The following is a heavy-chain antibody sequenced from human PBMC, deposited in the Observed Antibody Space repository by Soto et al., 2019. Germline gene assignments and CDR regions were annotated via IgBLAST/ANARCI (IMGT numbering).Heavy chain of an antibody. CDR3: ARSTTCSYYYYGMDV. Sequence: SETLSLTCTVSGGSISSSSYYWGWIRQPPGKGLEWIGSIYYSGSTYYNPSLKSRVTISVDTSKNQFSLKLSSVTAADTAVYYCARSTTCSYYYYGMDVWGQGTTVTVSS. D-gene: IGHD1-1*01. CDR2: IYYSGST. CDR1: GGSISSSSYY. V-gene: IGHV4-39*01. J-gene: IGHJ6*02.